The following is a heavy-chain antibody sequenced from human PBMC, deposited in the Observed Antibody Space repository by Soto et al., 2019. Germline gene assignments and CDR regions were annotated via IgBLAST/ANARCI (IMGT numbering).Heavy chain of an antibody. J-gene: IGHJ6*03. D-gene: IGHD3-10*01. V-gene: IGHV3-48*01. Sequence: EVPLVESGGGLVQPGESLRLSCAASGITFNTYTMNWVLQAPGKGLEWISYISSSSSTIYYADSVKGRFTISRDNAKNALYLHLHSVSADDTAVYYCARYQGGGHMDVWCKGTTVTVSS. CDR2: ISSSSSTI. CDR1: GITFNTYT. CDR3: ARYQGGGHMDV.